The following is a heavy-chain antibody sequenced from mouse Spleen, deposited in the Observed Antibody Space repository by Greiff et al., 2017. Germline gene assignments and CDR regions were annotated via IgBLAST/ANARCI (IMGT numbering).Heavy chain of an antibody. D-gene: IGHD2-3*01. J-gene: IGHJ3*01. CDR1: GYTFTSYW. CDR2: IYPSDSET. V-gene: IGHV1-61*01. CDR3: AREEVTGGFAY. Sequence: QVQLQQSGAELVRPGSSVKLSCKASGYTFTSYWMDWVKQRPGQGLEWIGNIYPSDSETHYNQKFKDKATLTVDKSSSTAYMQLSSLTSEDSAVYYCAREEVTGGFAYWGQGTLVTVSA.